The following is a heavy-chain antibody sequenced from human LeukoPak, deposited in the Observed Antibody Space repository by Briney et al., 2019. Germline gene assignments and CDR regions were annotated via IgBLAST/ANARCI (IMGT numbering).Heavy chain of an antibody. CDR2: IHSGGIT. CDR3: ARDPPVCSTSCLDY. V-gene: IGHV3-53*01. J-gene: IGHJ4*02. CDR1: GFTISTNY. D-gene: IGHD2-2*01. Sequence: GGSLRLSCAASGFTISTNYMSWVRQAPGKGLEWVSVIHSGGITYYADSVKGRFTISRDNSKNTLYLQMNSLRVEDTAVYYCARDPPVCSTSCLDYWGQGTLVTVSS.